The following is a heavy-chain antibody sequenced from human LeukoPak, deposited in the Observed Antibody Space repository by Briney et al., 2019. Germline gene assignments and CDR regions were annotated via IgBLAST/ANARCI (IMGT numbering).Heavy chain of an antibody. CDR3: AKDATTVTKYYYYYYMDV. V-gene: IGHV3-23*01. Sequence: GGSLRLSCAASGFTFSSYAMSWVRQAPGKGLEWVSAISGSGGSTYYADSVKGRFTISRDNSKNTLYLQMNSLRAEDTAVYYCAKDATTVTKYYYYYYMDVWGKGTTVTISS. J-gene: IGHJ6*03. CDR1: GFTFSSYA. D-gene: IGHD4-17*01. CDR2: ISGSGGST.